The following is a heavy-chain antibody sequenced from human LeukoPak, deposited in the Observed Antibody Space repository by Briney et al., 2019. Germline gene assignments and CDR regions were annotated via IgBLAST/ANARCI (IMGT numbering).Heavy chain of an antibody. J-gene: IGHJ5*02. D-gene: IGHD3-10*01. CDR3: ARVWSTNKRYGSGSCGIDP. CDR2: INHSGST. Sequence: PSETLSLTCAVYGGSFSGYYWSWIRQPPGKGLEWIGEINHSGSTNYNPSLKSRVTISVDTSKNQFSLKLRSVTAADTAVYYCARVWSTNKRYGSGSCGIDPWGQGTLVTVSS. CDR1: GGSFSGYY. V-gene: IGHV4-34*01.